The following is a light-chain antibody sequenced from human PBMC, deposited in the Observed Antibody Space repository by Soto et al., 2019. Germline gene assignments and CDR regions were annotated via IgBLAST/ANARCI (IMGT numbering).Light chain of an antibody. CDR2: GAS. Sequence: IVLTQSPGTLSLSPGERAILSCRAGQTVSSNYLAWYQQKPGQAPRLLIYGASKRATGVPDRFSGSGSGTDFTLIISRLEPEDFAVYYCQQYANSRWTFGQGTKVEIK. V-gene: IGKV3-20*01. CDR3: QQYANSRWT. J-gene: IGKJ1*01. CDR1: QTVSSNY.